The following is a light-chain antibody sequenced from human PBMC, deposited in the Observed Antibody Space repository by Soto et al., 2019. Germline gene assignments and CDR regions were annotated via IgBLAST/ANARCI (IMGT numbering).Light chain of an antibody. CDR3: QSYDSSLSAVV. J-gene: IGLJ2*01. Sequence: QSVLTQPPSVSGALGQRVTISCTGSSSNFGAGYDVHWYQQLPGTAPKLLIYGNSNRPSGVPDRFSGSKSGTSASLAITGLQAEDEADYYCQSYDSSLSAVVFGGGTKLTVL. CDR1: SSNFGAGYD. CDR2: GNS. V-gene: IGLV1-40*01.